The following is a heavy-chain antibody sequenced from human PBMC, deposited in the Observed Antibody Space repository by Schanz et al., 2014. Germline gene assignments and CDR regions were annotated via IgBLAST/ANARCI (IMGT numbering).Heavy chain of an antibody. CDR3: AREAADFYDILNEDDY. V-gene: IGHV1-3*04. J-gene: IGHJ4*02. D-gene: IGHD3-9*01. CDR2: INTGSGNT. CDR1: EYSFTSYS. Sequence: QVHLVQSGAEVKRPGASVKVSCKASEYSFTSYSMHWVRQAPGQRLEWMGWINTGSGNTKYSQKFQGRVTITRDTSASTAYMELIRLRSEDTAVYTGAREAADFYDILNEDDYWGQGTLVTVSS.